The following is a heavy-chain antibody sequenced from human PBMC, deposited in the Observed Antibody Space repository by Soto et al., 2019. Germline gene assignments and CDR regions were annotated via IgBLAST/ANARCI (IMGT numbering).Heavy chain of an antibody. J-gene: IGHJ6*03. D-gene: IGHD6-13*01. V-gene: IGHV3-73*01. CDR3: ARGVSSSSQRCYYMDV. CDR2: IRSKANNYAT. CDR1: GFTFSGSA. Sequence: EVQLVESGGGLVQPGGSLKLSCAASGFTFSGSAMHWVRQASGKGLEWVGRIRSKANNYATAYAASVKGRFTISRDDSKNTAYLKLNSLKTEDTAVYYCARGVSSSSQRCYYMDVWGKGSTVTVSS.